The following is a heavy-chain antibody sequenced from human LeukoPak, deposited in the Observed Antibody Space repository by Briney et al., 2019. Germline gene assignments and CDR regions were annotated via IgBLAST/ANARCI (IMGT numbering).Heavy chain of an antibody. CDR1: GFTFSSYG. J-gene: IGHJ4*02. V-gene: IGHV3-30*02. Sequence: GGSLRLSCAASGFTFSSYGMYWVRQAPGKGLEWVAFTRYDGSNKYYADSVKGRFTISRDNSKNTLYLQMNSLRAEDTAVYYCARGPSGYHNTGGQGTLVTVSS. CDR3: ARGPSGYHNT. D-gene: IGHD5-12*01. CDR2: TRYDGSNK.